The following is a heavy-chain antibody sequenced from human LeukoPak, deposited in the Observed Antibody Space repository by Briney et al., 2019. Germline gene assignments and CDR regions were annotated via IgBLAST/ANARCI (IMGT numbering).Heavy chain of an antibody. CDR1: GGSISSSSYY. CDR2: IYYSGST. D-gene: IGHD1-26*01. J-gene: IGHJ4*02. V-gene: IGHV4-61*01. CDR3: ARDKWGSGSSDY. Sequence: SATLSLTCTVSGGSISSSSYYWGWIRQPPGKGLEWIGYIYYSGSTNYNPSLKSRVTISVDTSKNQFSLKLSSVTAADTAVYYCARDKWGSGSSDYWGQGTLVTVSS.